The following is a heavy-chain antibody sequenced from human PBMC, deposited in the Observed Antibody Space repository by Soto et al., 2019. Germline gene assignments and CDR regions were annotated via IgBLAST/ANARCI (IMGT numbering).Heavy chain of an antibody. Sequence: PGESLKISCKGVGYKFGSAWISWVRQMPGKGLEWMGIIKPGTSDIRYSPSCRGHVTISADEAVSTAYLQWSSLKASDTAMYYCARQLSHICDSWGQGTLVTVSS. J-gene: IGHJ4*02. V-gene: IGHV5-51*01. D-gene: IGHD3-3*02. CDR1: GYKFGSAW. CDR3: ARQLSHICDS. CDR2: IKPGTSDI.